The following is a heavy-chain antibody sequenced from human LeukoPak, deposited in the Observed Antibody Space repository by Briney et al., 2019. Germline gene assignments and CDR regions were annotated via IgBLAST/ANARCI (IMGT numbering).Heavy chain of an antibody. V-gene: IGHV4-34*01. CDR1: GGSFSGYY. CDR2: INHSGST. Sequence: SETLSLTCAVYGGSFSGYYWSWIRQPPGKGLEWIGEINHSGSTNYNPSLKSRVTISVDTSKNQFSLKLSSVTAADTAVYYCARGYSSGWYVGYWGQGTLVNVSS. D-gene: IGHD6-19*01. CDR3: ARGYSSGWYVGY. J-gene: IGHJ4*02.